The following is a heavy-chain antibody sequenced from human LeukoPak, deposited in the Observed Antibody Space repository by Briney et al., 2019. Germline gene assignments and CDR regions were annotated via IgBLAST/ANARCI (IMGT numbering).Heavy chain of an antibody. CDR2: INPNSGGT. V-gene: IGHV1-2*02. CDR3: ARNYYDSSGYYYFDY. CDR1: GYTFTSYY. Sequence: ASVKVSCKASGYTFTSYYMHWVRQAPGQGLEWMGWINPNSGGTNYAQKFQGRVTMTRDTSISTAYMELSRLRSDDTAVYYCARNYYDSSGYYYFDYWGQGTLVTVSS. J-gene: IGHJ4*02. D-gene: IGHD3-22*01.